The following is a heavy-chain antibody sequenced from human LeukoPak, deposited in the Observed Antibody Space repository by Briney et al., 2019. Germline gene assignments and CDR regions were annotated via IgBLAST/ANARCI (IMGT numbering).Heavy chain of an antibody. J-gene: IGHJ6*04. CDR1: GGSVSSYY. D-gene: IGHD3-3*01. CDR2: IYYSGST. Sequence: SETLSLTCTVSGGSVSSYYWSWIRQPPGKGLEWIGYIYYSGSTNYNPSLKSRVTISVDTSKNQFSLKLSSVTAADTAVYYCARAIRGYYREDYYYGMDVWGKGTMVTVSS. CDR3: ARAIRGYYREDYYYGMDV. V-gene: IGHV4-59*02.